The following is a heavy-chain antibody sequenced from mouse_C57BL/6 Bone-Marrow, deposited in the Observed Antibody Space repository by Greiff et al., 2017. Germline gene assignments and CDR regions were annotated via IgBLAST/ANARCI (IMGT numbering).Heavy chain of an antibody. D-gene: IGHD1-1*01. CDR1: GYTFTSYW. CDR3: ARYPPRYGSRWYFDV. Sequence: QVQLQQSGAELAKPGASVKLSCKASGYTFTSYWMHWVKQRPGQGLEWIGYINPSSGYTKYNQKFKDKATLTADKSSSTAYMQLSSLTYEDSAVYCCARYPPRYGSRWYFDVWGTGTTVTVSS. CDR2: INPSSGYT. V-gene: IGHV1-7*01. J-gene: IGHJ1*03.